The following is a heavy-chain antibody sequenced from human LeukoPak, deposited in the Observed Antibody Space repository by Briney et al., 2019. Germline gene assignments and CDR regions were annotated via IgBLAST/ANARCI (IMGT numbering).Heavy chain of an antibody. CDR2: IIPIFGTA. J-gene: IGHJ6*02. CDR1: GGTFSSYA. CDR3: ARIGEYCSSTSCYPHYYYYGMDV. V-gene: IGHV1-69*13. Sequence: RASVKVSCKGSGGTFSSYAISWVRQAPGQGLEWMGGIIPIFGTANYAQKFQGRVTITADESTSTAYMELSSLRSEDTAVYYCARIGEYCSSTSCYPHYYYYGMDVWGQGTTVTVSS. D-gene: IGHD2-2*01.